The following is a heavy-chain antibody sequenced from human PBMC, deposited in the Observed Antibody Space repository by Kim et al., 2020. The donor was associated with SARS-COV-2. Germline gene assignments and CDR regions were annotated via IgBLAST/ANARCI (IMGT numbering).Heavy chain of an antibody. V-gene: IGHV1-69*13. CDR2: IIPIFGTA. CDR3: ASHPAAAHTVFYYYGMDV. Sequence: SVKVSCKASGGTFSSYAISWVRQAPGQGLEWMGGIIPIFGTANYAQKFQGRVTITADESTSTAYMELSSLRSEDTAVYYCASHPAAAHTVFYYYGMDVWGQGTTVTVSS. J-gene: IGHJ6*02. D-gene: IGHD6-13*01. CDR1: GGTFSSYA.